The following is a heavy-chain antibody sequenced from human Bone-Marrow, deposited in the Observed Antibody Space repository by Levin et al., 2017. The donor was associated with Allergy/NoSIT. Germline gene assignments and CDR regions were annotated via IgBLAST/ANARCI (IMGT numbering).Heavy chain of an antibody. V-gene: IGHV4-34*01. D-gene: IGHD2-15*01. CDR3: ARGFVVVAASTFDY. CDR1: GGSFSGYY. J-gene: IGHJ4*02. Sequence: SETLSLTCAVYGGSFSGYYWSWIRQPPGKGLEWIGEINHSGSTNYNPSLKSRVTISVDTSKNQFSLKLSSVTAADTAVYYCARGFVVVAASTFDYWGQGTLVTVSS. CDR2: INHSGST.